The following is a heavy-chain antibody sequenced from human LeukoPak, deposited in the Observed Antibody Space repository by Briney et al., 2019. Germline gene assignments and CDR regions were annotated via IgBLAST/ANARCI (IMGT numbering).Heavy chain of an antibody. V-gene: IGHV3-48*03. CDR3: ARDPDYYYGMDV. Sequence: GGSLRLSCAVSGFTFSSYEMNWVRQAPGKGLEWLSYISSSAGHIYYADSVKGRFTISRDNARNSLYLQMNSLRAEDTAVYYCARDPDYYYGMDVWGQGTTVTVSS. CDR2: ISSSAGHI. CDR1: GFTFSSYE. J-gene: IGHJ6*02.